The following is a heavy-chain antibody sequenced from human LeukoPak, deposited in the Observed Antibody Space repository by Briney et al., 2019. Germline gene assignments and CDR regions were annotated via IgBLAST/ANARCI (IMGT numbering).Heavy chain of an antibody. D-gene: IGHD3-22*01. CDR2: IYYSGST. Sequence: SETLSLTCTVSGGSISSSSYYWGWIRQPPGKGLEWIGSIYYSGSTYYNPSLKRRVTISVDTSKNQFSLKLSSVAAADTAVYYCASRANYYDSSGYYYLVWFDPWGQGTLVTVSS. CDR1: GGSISSSSYY. CDR3: ASRANYYDSSGYYYLVWFDP. V-gene: IGHV4-39*01. J-gene: IGHJ5*02.